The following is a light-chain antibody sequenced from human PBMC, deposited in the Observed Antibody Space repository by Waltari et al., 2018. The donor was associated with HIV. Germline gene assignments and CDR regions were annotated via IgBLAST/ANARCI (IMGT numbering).Light chain of an antibody. V-gene: IGLV2-23*02. CDR3: CSYAGSSTVI. CDR2: YVT. Sequence: QSALTQPASVSGSPGQSITISCTGTSSDVGGYTYVSWYQQPPGKAPKLLIYYVTKRPSGVSNRLSGSKSGNTASLTISGLQAEDEAAYYCCSYAGSSTVIFGGGTKLTVL. J-gene: IGLJ2*01. CDR1: SSDVGGYTY.